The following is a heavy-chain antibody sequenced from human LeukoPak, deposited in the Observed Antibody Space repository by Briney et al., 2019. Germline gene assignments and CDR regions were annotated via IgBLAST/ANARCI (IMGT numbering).Heavy chain of an antibody. CDR3: ARNIITFGGVIVGFDY. Sequence: AASVKVSCKASGGTFSSYAISWVRQAPGQGLEWMGGIIAIFGTANYAQKFQGRVTITADESTSTAYMELSSLRSEDTAVYYCARNIITFGGVIVGFDYWGQGTLVTVSS. V-gene: IGHV1-69*01. CDR2: IIAIFGTA. CDR1: GGTFSSYA. J-gene: IGHJ4*02. D-gene: IGHD3-16*02.